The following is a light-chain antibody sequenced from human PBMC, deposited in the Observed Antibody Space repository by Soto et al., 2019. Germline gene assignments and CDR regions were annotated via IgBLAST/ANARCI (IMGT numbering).Light chain of an antibody. V-gene: IGKV1-8*01. CDR2: AAS. CDR3: QQSYSTPPIT. J-gene: IGKJ5*01. Sequence: AIRMTQSPSSFSASPWDRVTITCGASQGISSYLAWYQQKPGKAPKLLVYAASTLQSGVPSRFSGSGSGTDFTLTISSLQPEDFATYYCQQSYSTPPITFGQGTRLEIK. CDR1: QGISSY.